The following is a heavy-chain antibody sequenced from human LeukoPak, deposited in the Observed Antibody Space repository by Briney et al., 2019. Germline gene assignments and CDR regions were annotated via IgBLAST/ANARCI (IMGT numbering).Heavy chain of an antibody. CDR1: GFTFSSYS. CDR3: AKDVDYGDSYFDY. D-gene: IGHD4-17*01. V-gene: IGHV3-48*01. J-gene: IGHJ4*02. Sequence: GGSLRLSCAASGFTFSSYSMNWVRQAPGKGLEWVSYISSSSSTIYYADSVKGRFTISRDNAKNSLYLQMNSLRAEDTAVYYCAKDVDYGDSYFDYWGQGTLVTVSS. CDR2: ISSSSSTI.